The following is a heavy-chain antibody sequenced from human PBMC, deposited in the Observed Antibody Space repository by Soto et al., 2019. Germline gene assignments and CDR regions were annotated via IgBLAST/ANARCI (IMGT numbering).Heavy chain of an antibody. J-gene: IGHJ6*03. CDR3: ARKIDYSNYAWEEVGMDV. Sequence: ASVKVSCKASGYTFTSYAMHWVRQAPGQRLEWMGWINAGNGNTKYSQKFQGRVTITRDTSASTAYMELSSLRSEDTAVYYCARKIDYSNYAWEEVGMDVWGKGTTVTVSS. CDR2: INAGNGNT. CDR1: GYTFTSYA. D-gene: IGHD4-4*01. V-gene: IGHV1-3*01.